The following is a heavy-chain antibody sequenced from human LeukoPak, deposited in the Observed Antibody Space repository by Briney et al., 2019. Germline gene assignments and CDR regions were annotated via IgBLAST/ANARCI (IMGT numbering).Heavy chain of an antibody. V-gene: IGHV4-59*01. Sequence: SSETLSLTCTVSGGSISSYYWSWIRQPPGKGLEWIGYIYYSGSTNYNSSLRSRVTISLDTSKNQFSLNLTSVTAADTAIYYCARVHAYHYIDSWGQGTLVTVSS. CDR3: ARVHAYHYIDS. CDR2: IYYSGST. J-gene: IGHJ4*02. D-gene: IGHD3-16*01. CDR1: GGSISSYY.